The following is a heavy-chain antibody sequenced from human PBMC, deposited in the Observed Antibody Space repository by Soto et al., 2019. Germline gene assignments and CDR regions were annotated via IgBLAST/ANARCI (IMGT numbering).Heavy chain of an antibody. CDR1: GFSLSTSGAG. D-gene: IGHD1-1*01. CDR2: IFWDDDK. CDR3: VHLAWKEMGPRAPVVN. V-gene: IGHV2-5*02. Sequence: SGPTLVNPTQTLTLTCTFSGFSLSTSGAGVGWIRQPPGRALEWLGIIFWDDDKRYRPSLNRRVSITKDTSKNQLVLTMTNMDPVDTATFYCVHLAWKEMGPRAPVVNWGQGTPVTVSS. J-gene: IGHJ4*02.